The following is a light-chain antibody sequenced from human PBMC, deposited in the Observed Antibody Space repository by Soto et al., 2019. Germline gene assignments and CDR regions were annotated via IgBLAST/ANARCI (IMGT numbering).Light chain of an antibody. J-gene: IGKJ1*01. V-gene: IGKV3-15*01. CDR2: GAS. Sequence: EIVMTQSPATLSVSPGERATLSCRASQSVSSNLAWYQQKPGQAPRLLIYGASTRATGIPARFSGSRSGTESTLTVSSLQSEDFAVYYCQQYNNWPRTFGQGTKVE. CDR1: QSVSSN. CDR3: QQYNNWPRT.